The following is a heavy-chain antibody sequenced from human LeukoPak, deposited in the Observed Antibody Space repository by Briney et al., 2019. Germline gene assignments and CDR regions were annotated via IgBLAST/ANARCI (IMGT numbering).Heavy chain of an antibody. CDR1: GFTFSSYD. V-gene: IGHV3-13*01. J-gene: IGHJ4*02. CDR3: ARASSWYDTPYFDH. D-gene: IGHD6-13*01. CDR2: IGTAGDT. Sequence: GGSLRLSCAASGFTFSSYDMHWVRQATGKGLEWVSAIGTAGDTYYPGSVKGRFTISRENAKNSLYLQMNSLRAGDTAVYYCARASSWYDTPYFDHWGQGTLVTVSS.